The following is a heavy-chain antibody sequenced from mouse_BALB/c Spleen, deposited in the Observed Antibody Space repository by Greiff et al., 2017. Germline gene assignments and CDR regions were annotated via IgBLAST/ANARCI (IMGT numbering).Heavy chain of an antibody. CDR3: ARDLTGGAMDY. V-gene: IGHV2-9*02. CDR2: IWAGGST. Sequence: VQLQESGPGLVAPSQSLSITCTVSGFSLTGYGVNWVRQPPGKGLEWLGVIWAGGSTNYNSALMSRLSISKDNSKSQVFLKMNSLQTDDTAMYYCARDLTGGAMDYWGQGTSVTVSS. CDR1: GFSLTGYG. J-gene: IGHJ4*01.